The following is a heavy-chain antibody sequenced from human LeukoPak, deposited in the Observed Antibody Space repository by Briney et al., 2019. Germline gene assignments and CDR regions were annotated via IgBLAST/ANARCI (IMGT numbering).Heavy chain of an antibody. CDR3: ARPLHTVTWGCMDV. J-gene: IGHJ6*02. Sequence: GRSLRLSCAASGFTFSSYAMHWVRQAPGKGLEWVAVISYDGSNKYYADSVKGRFTISRDNSKNTLYLRMNSLRAEDTAVYYCARPLHTVTWGCMDVWGQGTTVTVSS. D-gene: IGHD4-17*01. CDR1: GFTFSSYA. CDR2: ISYDGSNK. V-gene: IGHV3-30-3*01.